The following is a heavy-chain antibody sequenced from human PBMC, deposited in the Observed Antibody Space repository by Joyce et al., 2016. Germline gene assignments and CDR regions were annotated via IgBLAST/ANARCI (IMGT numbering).Heavy chain of an antibody. CDR3: TTDHTYYDFWSGYVNWIDP. D-gene: IGHD3-3*01. CDR1: GDTLSEVS. V-gene: IGHV1-24*01. J-gene: IGHJ5*02. Sequence: QVQLVQSGAEVKKPGASVKVSCKVFGDTLSEVSMHWVRQAPAKGLEWMGGFDPEEGEKVYAEKFQGRLTMTEDTSSNTVYMELTSLRSEDTALYYCTTDHTYYDFWSGYVNWIDPWGQGTQVTVSS. CDR2: FDPEEGEK.